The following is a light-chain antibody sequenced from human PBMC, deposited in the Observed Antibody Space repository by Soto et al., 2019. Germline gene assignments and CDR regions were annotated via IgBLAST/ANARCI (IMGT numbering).Light chain of an antibody. J-gene: IGLJ3*02. Sequence: QSVLTQPPSASGTPGQRVTISCSGRSSNVGTNHVTWYQQLPGTAPKLLIYSDNQRPSGVPDRFSGSKSGTSASLAISGLKAEDEADYYSATRDERLSGRVFGGGTKVTVL. CDR3: ATRDERLSGRV. CDR2: SDN. CDR1: SSNVGTNH. V-gene: IGLV1-44*01.